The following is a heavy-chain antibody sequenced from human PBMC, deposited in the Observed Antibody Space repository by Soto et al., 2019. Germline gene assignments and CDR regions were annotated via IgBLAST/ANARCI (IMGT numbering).Heavy chain of an antibody. V-gene: IGHV3-23*01. D-gene: IGHD3-22*01. J-gene: IGHJ4*02. CDR1: GLTFSNYA. CDR2: ISGGRGGT. CDR3: ASRNYYDSRGYYYLYYFDY. Sequence: EVQLLESGGGLVQPGGSLRLSCAASGLTFSNYAMSWVRQAPGKGLEWVSTISGGRGGTYYEDSVKGRFTISRDNSKNTLYLQMNSLRAEDTAVYYCASRNYYDSRGYYYLYYFDYWGQGTLVTVSS.